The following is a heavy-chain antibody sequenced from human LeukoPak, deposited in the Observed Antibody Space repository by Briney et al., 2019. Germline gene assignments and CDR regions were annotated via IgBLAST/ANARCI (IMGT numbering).Heavy chain of an antibody. CDR2: ISYDGSNK. CDR1: GFTFSSYA. V-gene: IGHV3-30-3*02. J-gene: IGHJ4*02. Sequence: PGRSLRLSCAASGFTFSSYAMHWVRQAPGKGLEWVAVISYDGSNKYYADSVKGRFTISRDNSKNTLYLQMNSLRAEDTAVYYCAKLSSRWELLASPPGDYWGQGTLVTVSS. D-gene: IGHD1-26*01. CDR3: AKLSSRWELLASPPGDY.